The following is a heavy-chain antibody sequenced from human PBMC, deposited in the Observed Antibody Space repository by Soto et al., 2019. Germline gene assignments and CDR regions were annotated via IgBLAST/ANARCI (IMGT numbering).Heavy chain of an antibody. CDR1: GFTFSDYY. V-gene: IGHV3-11*01. CDR2: ISPSGGTI. CDR3: AGEGRFTISRDNAKNSLSLQMNSLTAEDTAVYYCARLGQFDY. D-gene: IGHD3-3*01. J-gene: IGHJ4*02. Sequence: QVQLVESGGGLVKPGGSLRLSCAASGFTFSDYYMSWVRQAPGKGLEWVSYISPSGGTIYHADSVKGGFPISRDTPRKGAEWVSYLCPKGGPHYSANAGEGRFTISRDNAKNSLSLQMNSLTAEDTAVYYCARLGQFDYWGQGTLVTVSS.